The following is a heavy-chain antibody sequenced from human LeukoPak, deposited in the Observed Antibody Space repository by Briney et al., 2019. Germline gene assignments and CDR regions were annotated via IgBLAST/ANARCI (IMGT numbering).Heavy chain of an antibody. CDR3: AGDEPIIVVVPAAVNWFDP. CDR1: GYTFTGYY. V-gene: IGHV1-2*06. Sequence: ASVKVSCRASGYTFTGYYMHWVRQAPGQGLEWMGRINPNSGGTNYAQKFQGRVTMTRDTSISTAYMELSRLRSDDTAVYYCAGDEPIIVVVPAAVNWFDPWGQGTLVTVSS. CDR2: INPNSGGT. J-gene: IGHJ5*02. D-gene: IGHD2-2*01.